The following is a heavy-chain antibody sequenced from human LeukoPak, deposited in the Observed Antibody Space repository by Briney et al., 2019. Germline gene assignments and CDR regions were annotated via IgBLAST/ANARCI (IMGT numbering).Heavy chain of an antibody. V-gene: IGHV3-23*01. CDR3: ARDRGDGYKFDY. Sequence: GGSLRLSCAASGFTFSSYAMSWVRQAPGKGLEWVSAISGSGGSTYYADSVKGRFTISRDNSKNTLYLQMNSLRAEDTAVYYCARDRGDGYKFDYWGQGTLVTVSS. D-gene: IGHD5-24*01. CDR1: GFTFSSYA. J-gene: IGHJ4*02. CDR2: ISGSGGST.